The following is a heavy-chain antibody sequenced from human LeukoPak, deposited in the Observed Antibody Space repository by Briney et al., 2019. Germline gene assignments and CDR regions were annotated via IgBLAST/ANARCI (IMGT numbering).Heavy chain of an antibody. D-gene: IGHD3-10*02. CDR3: ARGPVEAVFGVSTED. V-gene: IGHV1-8*01. Sequence: ASVKVSCKASGYTSTSYDINWVRQATGQGLEWMGWMNPNSGNTGYAQKFQGRVSMTRDTSISTAYMELSSLRSEDTAVYYCARGPVEAVFGVSTEDWGQGTTVTVSS. CDR1: GYTSTSYD. CDR2: MNPNSGNT. J-gene: IGHJ6*02.